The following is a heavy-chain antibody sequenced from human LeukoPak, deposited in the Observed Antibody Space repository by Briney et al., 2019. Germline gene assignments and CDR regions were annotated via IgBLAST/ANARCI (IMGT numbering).Heavy chain of an antibody. V-gene: IGHV3-43D*03. D-gene: IGHD3-9*01. CDR3: TREQDREATGTVIGDS. Sequence: GGSLRLSCAASGFTFDDYAMHWVRQAPGKGLEWVSLITWDGDSTYYADSVKGRFTISRDNAKNSLYLQMNSLRAEDTALYYCTREQDREATGTVIGDSWGQGTLVTVSS. J-gene: IGHJ4*02. CDR2: ITWDGDST. CDR1: GFTFDDYA.